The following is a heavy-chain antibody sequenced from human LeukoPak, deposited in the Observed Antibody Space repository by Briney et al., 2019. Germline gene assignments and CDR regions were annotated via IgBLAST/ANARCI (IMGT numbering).Heavy chain of an antibody. CDR2: IIPIFGTA. V-gene: IGHV1-69*01. CDR1: GGTFSSYA. CDR3: ARAVSGYDFGFYYGMDV. J-gene: IGHJ6*02. D-gene: IGHD5-12*01. Sequence: GSSVKVSCKASGGTFSSYAISWVRQAPGQGLEWMGGIIPIFGTANYAQKFQGRVTITADESTSTAYMELSSLRSEDTAVYYCARAVSGYDFGFYYGMDVWGQGTTVTVSS.